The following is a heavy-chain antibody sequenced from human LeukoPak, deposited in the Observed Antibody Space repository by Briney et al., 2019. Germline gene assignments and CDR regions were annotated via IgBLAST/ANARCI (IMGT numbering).Heavy chain of an antibody. CDR3: ARTGYCSSTSCRYFDY. CDR1: GFTVSSNY. D-gene: IGHD2-2*01. J-gene: IGHJ4*02. Sequence: GGSLRLSCAASGFTVSSNYMSWVRQAPGKGLEWVSVIYSGGSTYYADSVKGRFTISRDNSKNTLYLQMNSLRAEDTAVYYCARTGYCSSTSCRYFDYWGQGTLVTVPS. CDR2: IYSGGST. V-gene: IGHV3-66*01.